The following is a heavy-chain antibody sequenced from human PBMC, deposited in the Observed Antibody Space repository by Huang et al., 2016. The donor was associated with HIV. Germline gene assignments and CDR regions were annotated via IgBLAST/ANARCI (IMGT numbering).Heavy chain of an antibody. Sequence: QIQLAQSGAEVKKPGASVKVSCKASGYTFTNYDINWVRQASGQGLEWMGGMKPKSGNVGYKKKFLGRVAILRNSSINTSYLEVTSLTSEDTAVYYCARGFGINYNHEAFDVWGQGTMVTVSS. D-gene: IGHD3-10*01. CDR2: MKPKSGNV. CDR1: GYTFTNYD. V-gene: IGHV1-8*01. CDR3: ARGFGINYNHEAFDV. J-gene: IGHJ3*01.